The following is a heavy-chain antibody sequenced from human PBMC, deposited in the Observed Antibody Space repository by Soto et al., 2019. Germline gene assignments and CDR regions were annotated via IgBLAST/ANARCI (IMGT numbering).Heavy chain of an antibody. CDR2: ISHDWHA. D-gene: IGHD4-17*01. V-gene: IGHV4-39*01. J-gene: IGHJ5*02. Sequence: PSETLSLTCSVLGDCISDTRYYWGCIRQSPEKGLEWSGSISHDWHAYYNPSVKSRVTLVADMSRNQFSLKMTSMTVADTPLYFCARQLYGASLGGTSFEPCSQGALVTVSS. CDR1: GDCISDTRYY. CDR3: ARQLYGASLGGTSFEP.